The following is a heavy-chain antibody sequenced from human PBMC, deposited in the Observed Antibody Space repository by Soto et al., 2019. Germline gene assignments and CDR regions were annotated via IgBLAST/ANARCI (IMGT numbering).Heavy chain of an antibody. CDR2: IYYSGST. Sequence: SQTLSLTCTVSGGSISSSSYYWGWIRQPPGKGLEWIGSIYYSGSTYYNPSLKSRVTISVDTSKNQFSLKLSSVTAADTAVYYCASQMSNHYYDSSGYYYGYWGQGTLVTVSS. D-gene: IGHD3-22*01. V-gene: IGHV4-39*01. CDR3: ASQMSNHYYDSSGYYYGY. J-gene: IGHJ4*02. CDR1: GGSISSSSYY.